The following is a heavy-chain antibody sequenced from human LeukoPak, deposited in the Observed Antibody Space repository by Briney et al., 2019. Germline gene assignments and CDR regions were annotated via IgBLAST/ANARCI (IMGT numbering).Heavy chain of an antibody. V-gene: IGHV3-21*01. Sequence: GGSLRLSCAASGFTFSTYSMNWVRQAPGKGLEWVSSISSSSSYIYYADPVKGRFTISRDNAQNSLYVQMNSLRVEDTAVYYCARVEVRGAVDFWGQGTLVTVSS. J-gene: IGHJ4*02. D-gene: IGHD3-10*01. CDR1: GFTFSTYS. CDR3: ARVEVRGAVDF. CDR2: ISSSSSYI.